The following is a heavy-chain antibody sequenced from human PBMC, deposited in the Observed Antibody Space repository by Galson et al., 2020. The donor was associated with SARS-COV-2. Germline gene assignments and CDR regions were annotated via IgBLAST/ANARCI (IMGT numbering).Heavy chain of an antibody. CDR3: AQLWDVDS. Sequence: TGGSLRLSCAASGFTFSKYWMSWVRQAPGKGLEWVANIRQDESEKYYAASVKGRFTISRDNAKNSLYLQMNSLRAEDTAVYYCAQLWDVDSWGQGTLVTVSS. V-gene: IGHV3-7*01. D-gene: IGHD5-18*01. CDR2: IRQDESEK. J-gene: IGHJ4*02. CDR1: GFTFSKYW.